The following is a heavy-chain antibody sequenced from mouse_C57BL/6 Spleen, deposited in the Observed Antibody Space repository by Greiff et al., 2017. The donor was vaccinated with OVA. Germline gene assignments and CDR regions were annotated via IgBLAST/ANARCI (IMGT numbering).Heavy chain of an antibody. CDR2: IYPSDSET. CDR1: GYTFTSYW. J-gene: IGHJ4*01. D-gene: IGHD1-1*01. CDR3: ARYYYGSSPRAMDY. V-gene: IGHV1-61*01. Sequence: VQLQQPGAELVRPGSSVKLSCKASGYTFTSYWMDWVKQRPGQGLEWIGNIYPSDSETHYNQKFKDKATLTVDKSSSTAYMQLSSLTSEDSAVYYCARYYYGSSPRAMDYWGQGTSVTVSS.